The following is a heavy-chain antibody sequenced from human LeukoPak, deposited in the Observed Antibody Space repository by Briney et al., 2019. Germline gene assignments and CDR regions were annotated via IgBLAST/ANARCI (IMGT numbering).Heavy chain of an antibody. V-gene: IGHV4-30-2*01. CDR1: GSAVSSDDHF. Sequence: SETLSLTCAVSGSAVSSDDHFWSWIRQPPGRGLEWIGYIYHRGSTSYNPSLRSRVTVSLDKSRNQFSLNLYSVTAADTAVYYCARAPYDILTGYFLFDSWGQGTLITVSS. D-gene: IGHD3-9*01. J-gene: IGHJ4*02. CDR3: ARAPYDILTGYFLFDS. CDR2: IYHRGST.